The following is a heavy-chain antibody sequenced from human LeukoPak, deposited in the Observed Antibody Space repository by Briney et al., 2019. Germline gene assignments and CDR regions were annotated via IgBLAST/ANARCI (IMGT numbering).Heavy chain of an antibody. D-gene: IGHD1-20*01. V-gene: IGHV3-23*01. CDR2: ISDSGGST. CDR1: GFTSSSYA. Sequence: GGSLRLSCAASGFTSSSYAMSWVRQAPGKGLEWVSAISDSGGSTFYADSVKGRFTISRDNSKNTLYLQMNSLRAEDTAVYYCARDSNWSPDYWGQGTLVTVSS. J-gene: IGHJ4*02. CDR3: ARDSNWSPDY.